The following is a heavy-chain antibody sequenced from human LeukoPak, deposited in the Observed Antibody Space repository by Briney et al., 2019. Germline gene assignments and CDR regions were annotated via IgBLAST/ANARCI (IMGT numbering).Heavy chain of an antibody. Sequence: GESLQISCKGSGYSFTSYWIGWVRRMPGKGVEWMRIIYPGDSDTRYSPSFQGQVTISADKSISTAYLQWSSLKASDTAMYYCARHYPDARTIGYWGQGTLVTVSS. CDR1: GYSFTSYW. CDR3: ARHYPDARTIGY. D-gene: IGHD3-16*02. J-gene: IGHJ4*02. CDR2: IYPGDSDT. V-gene: IGHV5-51*01.